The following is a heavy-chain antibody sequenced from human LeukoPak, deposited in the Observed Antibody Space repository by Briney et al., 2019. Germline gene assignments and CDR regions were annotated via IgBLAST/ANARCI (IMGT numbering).Heavy chain of an antibody. V-gene: IGHV4-4*02. J-gene: IGHJ4*02. D-gene: IGHD1-14*01. CDR2: IYHSGST. CDR3: ATDCWSYNGCSAPSYS. Sequence: SETLSLTCAVSGGSISSSNWWSWVRQPPGKGLEWIGEIYHSGSTNYNPSLKSRVTISVDKSKNQFSLKLSSVTAADTAVYYCATDCWSYNGCSAPSYSWGQGTLVTVSS. CDR1: GGSISSSNW.